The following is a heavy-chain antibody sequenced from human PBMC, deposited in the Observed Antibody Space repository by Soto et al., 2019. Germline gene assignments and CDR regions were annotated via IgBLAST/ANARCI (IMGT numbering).Heavy chain of an antibody. D-gene: IGHD2-21*02. CDR3: ARAAYIYNTVVTPDDAFDI. V-gene: IGHV3-7*04. J-gene: IGHJ3*02. Sequence: GGSLRLSCAASGFTVSSNYMSWVRQAPGKGLEWVANIKQDGSEKYYVDSVKGRFTISRDNAKNSLYLQMNSLRAEDTAVYYCARAAYIYNTVVTPDDAFDIWGQGTMVTVSS. CDR2: IKQDGSEK. CDR1: GFTVSSNY.